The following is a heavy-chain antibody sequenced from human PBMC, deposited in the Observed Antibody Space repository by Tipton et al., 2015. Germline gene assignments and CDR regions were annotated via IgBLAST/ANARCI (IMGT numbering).Heavy chain of an antibody. D-gene: IGHD3-22*01. J-gene: IGHJ4*02. CDR1: GGSTTSHY. CDR2: NSYSGSA. Sequence: TLSLTCTVSGGSTTSHYWSWIRQPPGKGLEWIGYNSYSGSANYNSSLRGRVTISLDTSKAQFSLKLSSVTAADTAVYYCARQGPHYYDTSRTFDCWGQGALVTVSS. V-gene: IGHV4-59*08. CDR3: ARQGPHYYDTSRTFDC.